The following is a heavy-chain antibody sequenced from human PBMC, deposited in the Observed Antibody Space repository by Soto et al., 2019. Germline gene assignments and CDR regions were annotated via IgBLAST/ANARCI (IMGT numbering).Heavy chain of an antibody. J-gene: IGHJ6*02. CDR3: ARDGDYDFWSGYHYGMDV. Sequence: GASVKVSCKASGYTFTSSGISWVRQAPGQGLEWMGWISAYNGNTNYAQKLQGRVTMTTDTSTSTAYMELRSLRSDDTAVYYCARDGDYDFWSGYHYGMDVWGQGTTVTVSS. V-gene: IGHV1-18*04. CDR2: ISAYNGNT. CDR1: GYTFTSSG. D-gene: IGHD3-3*01.